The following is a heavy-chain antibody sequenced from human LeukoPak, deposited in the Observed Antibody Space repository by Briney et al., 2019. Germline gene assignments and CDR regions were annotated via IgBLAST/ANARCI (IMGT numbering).Heavy chain of an antibody. CDR2: INWNGGST. J-gene: IGHJ6*03. D-gene: IGHD2-21*02. V-gene: IGHV3-20*04. Sequence: GGSLRLSCAASGFTFDDYGMSWVRQARGKWLEWVSGINWNGGSTGYADSVKGRFTISRDNAKSSLYLQMNSLRAEDTALYYCARSGTLLYYYMDVWGKGTTVTVSS. CDR3: ARSGTLLYYYMDV. CDR1: GFTFDDYG.